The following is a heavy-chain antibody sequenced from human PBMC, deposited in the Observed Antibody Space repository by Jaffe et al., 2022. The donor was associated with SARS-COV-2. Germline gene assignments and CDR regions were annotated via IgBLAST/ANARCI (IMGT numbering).Heavy chain of an antibody. J-gene: IGHJ4*02. Sequence: EVQLVDAGGGLVNPGRSLRLSCTGSGFTFGDYTMSWFRQAPGTGPEWVGFIRSKRYGGTTEYAASVKGRFTFSRDDSKSTAYLQMNRLKTEDTAVYYCTSTDFGDYGYWGQGTLVTVSS. CDR1: GFTFGDYT. V-gene: IGHV3-49*05. CDR2: IRSKRYGGTT. D-gene: IGHD4-17*01. CDR3: TSTDFGDYGY.